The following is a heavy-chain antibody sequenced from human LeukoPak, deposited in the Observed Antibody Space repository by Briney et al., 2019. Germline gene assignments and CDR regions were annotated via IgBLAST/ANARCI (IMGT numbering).Heavy chain of an antibody. CDR2: ISGSGGST. D-gene: IGHD3-22*01. V-gene: IGHV3-23*01. Sequence: QAGGSLRLSCAASGFTFRSYAMSWVRQAPGKGLEWVSAISGSGGSTYYADSVKGRFTISRDNSKNTLYLQMNSLRAEDTAVYYCAKDYGYYDSSGYSYYFDYWGQGTLVTVSS. CDR1: GFTFRSYA. CDR3: AKDYGYYDSSGYSYYFDY. J-gene: IGHJ4*02.